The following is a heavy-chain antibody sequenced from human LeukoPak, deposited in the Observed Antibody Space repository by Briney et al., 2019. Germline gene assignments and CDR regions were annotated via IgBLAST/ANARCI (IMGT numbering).Heavy chain of an antibody. V-gene: IGHV4-4*07. CDR3: ARAGGYSSVIIDY. J-gene: IGHJ4*02. D-gene: IGHD5-18*01. Sequence: PETLSLTCTVSGGSISTYYWSWIRQPAGKGLEWIGRIYTSGNTNYNPSLKSRLTMSVDPSKNQFSLRLNSVTAADTAMYYCARAGGYSSVIIDYWGQGTLVTVSS. CDR2: IYTSGNT. CDR1: GGSISTYY.